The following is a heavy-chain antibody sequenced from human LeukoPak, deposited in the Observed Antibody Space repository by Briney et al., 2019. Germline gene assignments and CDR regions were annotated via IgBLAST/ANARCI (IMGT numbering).Heavy chain of an antibody. CDR2: IRYDGSNK. Sequence: GGSLRLPCAASGFTFSSYGMHWVRQAPGKGLEWVAFIRYDGSNKYYADSVKGRFTISRDNSKNTLYLQMNSLRAEDTAVYYCAKDGYYGSGSLDYWGQGTLVTVSS. CDR3: AKDGYYGSGSLDY. V-gene: IGHV3-30*02. D-gene: IGHD3-10*01. J-gene: IGHJ4*02. CDR1: GFTFSSYG.